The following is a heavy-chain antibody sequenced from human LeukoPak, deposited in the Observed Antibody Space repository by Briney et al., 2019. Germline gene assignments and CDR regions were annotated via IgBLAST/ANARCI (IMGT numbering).Heavy chain of an antibody. V-gene: IGHV1-18*01. CDR2: ISAYNGNT. CDR1: GYTFTSYG. J-gene: IGHJ6*03. Sequence: EASVKVSCKASGYTFTSYGISWVRQAPGQGLEWMGWISAYNGNTNYAQKLQGRVTMTTDTSTSTAYMELRSLRSDDTAVYYCARFSSSSSRYYYYMDVWGKGTTVTVSS. CDR3: ARFSSSSSRYYYYMDV. D-gene: IGHD6-6*01.